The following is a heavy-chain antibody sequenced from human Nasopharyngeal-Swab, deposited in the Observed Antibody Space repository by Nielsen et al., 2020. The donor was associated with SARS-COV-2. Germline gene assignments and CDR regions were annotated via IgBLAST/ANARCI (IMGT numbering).Heavy chain of an antibody. Sequence: GGSLRLSCAASGFTFSDYYMSWIRQAPGKGLEWVSYISSSSSYTNYADSVKGRFTISRDNAKNSLYLQMNSPRAEDTAVYYCARGPHSSRGYYGMDVWGQGTTVTVSS. V-gene: IGHV3-11*05. CDR1: GFTFSDYY. CDR2: ISSSSSYT. J-gene: IGHJ6*02. D-gene: IGHD6-13*01. CDR3: ARGPHSSRGYYGMDV.